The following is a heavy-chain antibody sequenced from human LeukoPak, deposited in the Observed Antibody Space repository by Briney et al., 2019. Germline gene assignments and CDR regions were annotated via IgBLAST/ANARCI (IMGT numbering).Heavy chain of an antibody. J-gene: IGHJ6*03. Sequence: SETLSLTCAVYGGSFSGYYWSWIRQPPGKGLEWIGEINHSGSTNYNPSLKSRVTMSVDTSKNQFSLKLSSVTAADTAVYYCTRDQRSGYSGYDYYYYYYMDVWGKGTTVTVSS. CDR3: TRDQRSGYSGYDYYYYYYMDV. D-gene: IGHD5-12*01. CDR1: GGSFSGYY. CDR2: INHSGST. V-gene: IGHV4-34*01.